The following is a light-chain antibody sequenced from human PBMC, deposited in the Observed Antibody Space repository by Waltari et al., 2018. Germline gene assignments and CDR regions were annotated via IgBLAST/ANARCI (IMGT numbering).Light chain of an antibody. CDR3: DSKSSSSPHV. V-gene: IGLV2-14*03. Sequence: QSALTQPASVSGSPGQSITVLRTGPTSNMVTYNYLSWYQQHPGKAPKLMSYDVSSRPSGVSNRFSGSKSGNTASLPISGLQAEDEADYYCDSKSSSSPHVFGTGTKVTVL. J-gene: IGLJ1*01. CDR2: DVS. CDR1: TSNMVTYNY.